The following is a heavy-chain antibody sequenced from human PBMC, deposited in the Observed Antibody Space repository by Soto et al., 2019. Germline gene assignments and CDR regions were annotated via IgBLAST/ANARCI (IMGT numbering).Heavy chain of an antibody. J-gene: IGHJ5*02. CDR1: GFTFSSYG. Sequence: GGSLRLSCAASGFTFSSYGMHWVRQAPGKGLEWVAVISYDGSNKYYADSVKGRFTISRDNSKNTLYLQMNSLRAEDTAVYYCVKAYVSSSRWFDPWGQGTLVTVSS. CDR2: ISYDGSNK. D-gene: IGHD6-13*01. V-gene: IGHV3-30*18. CDR3: VKAYVSSSRWFDP.